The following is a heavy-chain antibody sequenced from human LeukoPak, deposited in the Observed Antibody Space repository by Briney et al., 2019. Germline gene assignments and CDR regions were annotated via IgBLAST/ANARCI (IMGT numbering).Heavy chain of an antibody. J-gene: IGHJ4*02. CDR3: ARSIAARRGYYY. CDR1: GFTFSSYA. D-gene: IGHD6-6*01. Sequence: GGSLRLSCAASGFTFSSYAMSWVRQAPGKGLEWVSAISGSGGSTYYADSVKGRFTISRDNSKNTLYLQMNSLRAEDTAVYYCARSIAARRGYYYWGQGTLVTVSS. CDR2: ISGSGGST. V-gene: IGHV3-23*01.